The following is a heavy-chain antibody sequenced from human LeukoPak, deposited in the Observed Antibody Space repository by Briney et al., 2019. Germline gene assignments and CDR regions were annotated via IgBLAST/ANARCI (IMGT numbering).Heavy chain of an antibody. D-gene: IGHD5-12*01. J-gene: IGHJ4*02. CDR3: AKDPRGYDRYYFDY. Sequence: PGGSLRLSCAASGFTFSSNVMNWVRQAPGKGLEWVSGISGSGGSTYYADSVKGRFTISRDNSKNMLYLQMNSLRAEDTAVYYCAKDPRGYDRYYFDYWGQGTLVTVPS. CDR2: ISGSGGST. CDR1: GFTFSSNV. V-gene: IGHV3-23*01.